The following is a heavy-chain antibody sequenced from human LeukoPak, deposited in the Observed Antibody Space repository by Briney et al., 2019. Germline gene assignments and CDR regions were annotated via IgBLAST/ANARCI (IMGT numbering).Heavy chain of an antibody. CDR2: ISYDGSNK. J-gene: IGHJ4*02. D-gene: IGHD3-22*01. CDR3: ANSVGSYYDSSGYQDFDY. Sequence: PGGSLRLSCAASGFTFSSYGMHWVRRAPGKGLEWVAVISYDGSNKYYADSVKGRFTISRDNSKNTLYLQMNSLRAEDTAVYYCANSVGSYYDSSGYQDFDYWGQGTLVTVSS. CDR1: GFTFSSYG. V-gene: IGHV3-30*18.